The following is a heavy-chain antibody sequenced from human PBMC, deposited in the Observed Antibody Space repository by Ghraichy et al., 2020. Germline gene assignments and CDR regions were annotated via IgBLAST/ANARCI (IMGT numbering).Heavy chain of an antibody. V-gene: IGHV3-7*01. CDR2: INRDGGET. Sequence: GGSLRLSCAASGFMFSSYWMTWVRQAPGKGLEWVANINRDGGETYYVDSVKGRFTISRDNTKKSLFLHMDDLRAEDASLYFCTIGHYRGAPWGQGALVTVSS. CDR1: GFMFSSYW. CDR3: TIGHYRGAP. J-gene: IGHJ5*02. D-gene: IGHD4/OR15-4a*01.